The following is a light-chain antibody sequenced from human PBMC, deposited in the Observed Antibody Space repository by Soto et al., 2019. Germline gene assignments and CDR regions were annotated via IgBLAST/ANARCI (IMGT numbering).Light chain of an antibody. CDR2: AAS. CDR3: QKYNDFPWT. J-gene: IGKJ1*01. Sequence: DIQMTQSPSSLSAFVGDRVTITCRASQGVSNYLAWYQQKPGKVPKILIYAASTLQSGVSPRFSASGSGTDFTLTISSLQPEDVATYYCQKYNDFPWTFGQGTKL. CDR1: QGVSNY. V-gene: IGKV1-27*01.